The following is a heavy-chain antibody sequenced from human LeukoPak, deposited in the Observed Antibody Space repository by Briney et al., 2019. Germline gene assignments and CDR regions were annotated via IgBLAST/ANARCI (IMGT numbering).Heavy chain of an antibody. CDR2: IKQDGSEK. CDR3: ARGVGQITIFGVVNWFDP. CDR1: GFTFSSYW. J-gene: IGHJ5*02. V-gene: IGHV3-7*01. Sequence: LTGGSLRLSCAASGFTFSSYWMSWVRQAPGKGLEWVANIKQDGSEKYYVDSVKGRFTISRDNAKNSLYLQMNSLRAEDTAVYYCARGVGQITIFGVVNWFDPWGQGTLVTVSS. D-gene: IGHD3-3*01.